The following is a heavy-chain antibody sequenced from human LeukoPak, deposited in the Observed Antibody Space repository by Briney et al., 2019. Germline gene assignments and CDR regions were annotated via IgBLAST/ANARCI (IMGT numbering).Heavy chain of an antibody. J-gene: IGHJ3*02. D-gene: IGHD2-15*01. V-gene: IGHV3-23*01. Sequence: GGSLRLSCVASGFTFSTYGMSWVRQAPGKGLEWVSAISGSGGSTYYADSVKGRFTISRDNAKNSLYLQMNSLRAEDTAVYYCARTDRSRYCSGGSCYVYPAFDIWGQGTMVTVSS. CDR2: ISGSGGST. CDR1: GFTFSTYG. CDR3: ARTDRSRYCSGGSCYVYPAFDI.